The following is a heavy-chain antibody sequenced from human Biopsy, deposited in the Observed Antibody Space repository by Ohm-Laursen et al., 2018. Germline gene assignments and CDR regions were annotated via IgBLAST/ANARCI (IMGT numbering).Heavy chain of an antibody. J-gene: IGHJ4*02. D-gene: IGHD4-17*01. CDR3: ALAAAQTVTHFDY. CDR2: ISGNSDII. Sequence: GSLRLSCTASGFTFSSYAMTWFRQAPGKGLEWVSTISGNSDIIYDTDSVKGRFTISRDNSKNTLYLQMNSLRADDTAVYYCALAAAQTVTHFDYWGQGTQVTVSS. V-gene: IGHV3-23*01. CDR1: GFTFSSYA.